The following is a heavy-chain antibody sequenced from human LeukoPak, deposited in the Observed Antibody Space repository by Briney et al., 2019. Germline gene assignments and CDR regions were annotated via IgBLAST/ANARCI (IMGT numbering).Heavy chain of an antibody. D-gene: IGHD3-3*01. CDR1: GYTFTSYY. V-gene: IGHV1-46*01. CDR3: ARGTANFWSGYSSHFDY. J-gene: IGHJ4*02. CDR2: INPSGGST. Sequence: ASVTVSCKASGYTFTSYYMHWVRQAPGQGLEWMGIINPSGGSTSYAQKFQGGVTMTRDTSTSTVYMEVSSLRSEDTAVYYCARGTANFWSGYSSHFDYWGQGTLVTVSS.